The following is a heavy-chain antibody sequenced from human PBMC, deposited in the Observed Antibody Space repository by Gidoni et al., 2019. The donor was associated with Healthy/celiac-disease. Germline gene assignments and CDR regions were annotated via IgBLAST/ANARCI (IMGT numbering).Heavy chain of an antibody. CDR1: GFTVSSNY. J-gene: IGHJ4*02. D-gene: IGHD1-20*01. Sequence: EVQLVESGGGLIQPGGSLRLSCAASGFTVSSNYMSWVRQAPGKGLEWVSVIYSGGSTYYADAVKGRFTISRDNSKNTLYLQMNSLRAEDTAVYYCARAGIRGRAPFDYWGQGTLVTVSS. CDR3: ARAGIRGRAPFDY. V-gene: IGHV3-53*01. CDR2: IYSGGST.